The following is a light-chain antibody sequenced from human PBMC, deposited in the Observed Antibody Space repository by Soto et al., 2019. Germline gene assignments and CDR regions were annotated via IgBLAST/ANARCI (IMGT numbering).Light chain of an antibody. CDR2: NVY. Sequence: QSVLTQPASVSGSPGQSITISCTGTSSDVGAYNFVSWHQQHPGKAPKLMIYNVYDRPSGISYRFSGSKSGNTASLTISGLQGEDEADYYCCSYTTSSTRVFGSGTKVTVL. CDR1: SSDVGAYNF. V-gene: IGLV2-14*03. J-gene: IGLJ1*01. CDR3: CSYTTSSTRV.